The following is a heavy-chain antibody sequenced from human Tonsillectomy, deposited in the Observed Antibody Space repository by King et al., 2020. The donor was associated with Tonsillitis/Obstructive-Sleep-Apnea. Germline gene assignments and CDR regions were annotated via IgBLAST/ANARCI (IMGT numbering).Heavy chain of an antibody. V-gene: IGHV4-59*01. J-gene: IGHJ4*02. D-gene: IGHD3-22*01. CDR1: GGSISSYY. CDR3: ARDLDSSGYTDY. Sequence: QLQESGPGLVKPSKTLSLTCTVSGGSISSYYWSWIRQPPGKGLEWIGYIYYSGSTNYNPSLKSRVTISVDTSKNQFSLKLSSVTAADTAVYYCARDLDSSGYTDYWGQGTLVTVSS. CDR2: IYYSGST.